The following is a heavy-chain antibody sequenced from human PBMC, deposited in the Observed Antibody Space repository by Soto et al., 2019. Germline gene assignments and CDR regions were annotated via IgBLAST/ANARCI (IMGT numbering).Heavy chain of an antibody. J-gene: IGHJ3*02. V-gene: IGHV6-1*01. CDR2: TYYRSKWYN. CDR3: AKSYDSSGYYYDDAFDI. CDR1: GDSVSSNSAA. D-gene: IGHD3-22*01. Sequence: SQTLSLTCAISGDSVSSNSAAWNWTRQSPSRGLEWLGRTYYRSKWYNDYAVSVKSRITINPDTSKNQFSLQLNSVTPEDTAVYYCAKSYDSSGYYYDDAFDIWGQGTMVTVSS.